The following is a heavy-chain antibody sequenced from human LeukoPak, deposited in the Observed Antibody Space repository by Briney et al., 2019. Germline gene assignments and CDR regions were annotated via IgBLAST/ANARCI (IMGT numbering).Heavy chain of an antibody. J-gene: IGHJ4*02. D-gene: IGHD2-21*02. CDR1: GFTFSSYA. CDR2: IKQDGSEK. CDR3: ARAPGDPDY. V-gene: IGHV3-7*01. Sequence: GGSLRLSCAASGFTFSSYAMSWVRQAPGKGLEWVANIKQDGSEKYYVGSVKGRFTISRDNAKNSLYLQMNSLRAEDTAVYYCARAPGDPDYWGQGTLVAVSP.